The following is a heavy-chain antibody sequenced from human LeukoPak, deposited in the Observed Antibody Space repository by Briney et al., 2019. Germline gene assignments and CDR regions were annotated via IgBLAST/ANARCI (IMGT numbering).Heavy chain of an antibody. CDR1: GFTFSSYS. CDR3: AISQGRYCSSTSCYNTFDY. V-gene: IGHV3-21*01. D-gene: IGHD2-2*01. CDR2: ISSSSSYI. Sequence: GGSLRLXCAASGFTFSSYSMNWVRQAPGKGLEWVSSISSSSSYIYYADSVKGRFTISRDNAKNSLYLQMNSLRAEDTAVYYCAISQGRYCSSTSCYNTFDYWGQGTLVTVSS. J-gene: IGHJ4*02.